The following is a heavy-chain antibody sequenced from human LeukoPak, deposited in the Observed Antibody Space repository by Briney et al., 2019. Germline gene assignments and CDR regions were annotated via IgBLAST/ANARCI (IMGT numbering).Heavy chain of an antibody. CDR2: INPNSGGT. CDR1: GYTFTGYY. D-gene: IGHD4-17*01. Sequence: GASVKVSCKASGYTFTGYYMHWVRQAPGQGLEWMGWINPNSGGTNYAQKFQGRVTMTRDTSISTAYMELSRLRSDDTAVYYCARPPFLYGDYVAFFDYWGQGTLVTVSS. CDR3: ARPPFLYGDYVAFFDY. J-gene: IGHJ4*02. V-gene: IGHV1-2*02.